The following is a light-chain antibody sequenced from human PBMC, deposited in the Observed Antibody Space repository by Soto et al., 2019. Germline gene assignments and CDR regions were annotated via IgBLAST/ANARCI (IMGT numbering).Light chain of an antibody. J-gene: IGKJ5*01. CDR2: GAS. CDR1: QTVRRN. Sequence: TQSPDTVSLSPGERATLCSRASQTVRRNLAWYQQKPGQAPRLLIFGASTRATGIPARFSGSGSWADFTLTISSLQSEDSAVYFCQQYNNWPPITFGQGTRLE. V-gene: IGKV3-15*01. CDR3: QQYNNWPPIT.